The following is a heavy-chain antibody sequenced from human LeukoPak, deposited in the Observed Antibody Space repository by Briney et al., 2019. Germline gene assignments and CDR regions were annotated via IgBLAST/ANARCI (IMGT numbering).Heavy chain of an antibody. D-gene: IGHD6-13*01. CDR1: GYTFTCHD. Sequence: ASVKVSCKASGYTFTCHDINWVRQATGQGLEWMGWMNPNSGNTGYAQKFQGRVTITRNTSISTAYMKLSSLRSEDTAVYYCARGRRYSSSWYPDYWGQGTLVTVSS. CDR3: ARGRRYSSSWYPDY. J-gene: IGHJ4*02. V-gene: IGHV1-8*03. CDR2: MNPNSGNT.